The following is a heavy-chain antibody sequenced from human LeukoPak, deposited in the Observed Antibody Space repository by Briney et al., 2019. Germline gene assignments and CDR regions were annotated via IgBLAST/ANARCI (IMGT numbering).Heavy chain of an antibody. V-gene: IGHV3-23*01. CDR2: ISGSGGTT. D-gene: IGHD6-19*01. Sequence: GGSLRLSCAASGFTFTNYAMSWVRQAPGKGLEWVSAISGSGGTTYYADSVKGRFTISRDNSKNTLFLQMNTLRADDTAIYYCAKGREQWLTGDFDSWGRGALVTVSS. CDR1: GFTFTNYA. J-gene: IGHJ4*02. CDR3: AKGREQWLTGDFDS.